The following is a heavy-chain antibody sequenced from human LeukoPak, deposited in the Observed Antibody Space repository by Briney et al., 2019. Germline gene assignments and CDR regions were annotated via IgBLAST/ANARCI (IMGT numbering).Heavy chain of an antibody. CDR3: ARLTSGNGLDV. V-gene: IGHV3-30*03. CDR1: GFTFSSYG. CDR2: ISYDGSNK. Sequence: GGSLRLSCAASGFTFSSYGMHWVRQAPGKGLEWVAVISYDGSNKYYADSVKGRFTISRDNSKNTLYLQMNSLRAEDTAVYYCARLTSGNGLDVWGQGTTVTVS. J-gene: IGHJ6*02. D-gene: IGHD3-3*01.